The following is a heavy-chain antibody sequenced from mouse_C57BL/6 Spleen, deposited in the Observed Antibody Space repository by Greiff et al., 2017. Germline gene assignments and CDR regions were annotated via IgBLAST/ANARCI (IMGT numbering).Heavy chain of an antibody. J-gene: IGHJ2*01. Sequence: QVQLQQPGAELVKPGASVKLSCKASGYTFTSYWMQWVKQRPGQGLEWIGEIDPSDSYTNYNQKFKGKATLTVDTSSSTAYMQLSSLTSEDSAVYYCARKELLRPFDYWGQGTILTDYS. CDR1: GYTFTSYW. V-gene: IGHV1-50*01. D-gene: IGHD1-2*01. CDR3: ARKELLRPFDY. CDR2: IDPSDSYT.